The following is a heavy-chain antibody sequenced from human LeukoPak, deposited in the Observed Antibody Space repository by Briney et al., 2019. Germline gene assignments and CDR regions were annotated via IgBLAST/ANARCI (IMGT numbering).Heavy chain of an antibody. CDR2: IYHSGST. CDR3: ARDYYGDVT. D-gene: IGHD4-17*01. J-gene: IGHJ4*02. CDR1: GYSISSGYY. Sequence: SETLSLTCTVSGYSISSGYYWGWIRQPPGKGLEWIGSIYHSGSTYYNPSLRSRVTISVDTSKNQFSLKLSSVAAADTAVYYCARDYYGDVTWGQGTLVTVSS. V-gene: IGHV4-38-2*02.